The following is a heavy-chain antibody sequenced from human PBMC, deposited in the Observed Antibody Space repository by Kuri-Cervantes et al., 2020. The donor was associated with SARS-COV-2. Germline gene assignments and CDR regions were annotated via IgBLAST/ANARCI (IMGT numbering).Heavy chain of an antibody. CDR1: GYSFTSYW. J-gene: IGHJ3*02. CDR3: AIPQSGMVGGVIGAFDI. D-gene: IGHD3-10*01. CDR2: IYPGDSDT. V-gene: IGHV5-51*01. Sequence: GGSLRLSCKGSGYSFTSYWIGWVRQMPGKGLEWMGIIYPGDSDTRYSPSFQGQVTISADKSISTAYLQWSSLKASDTAMYYCAIPQSGMVGGVIGAFDIWGQGTMVTVSS.